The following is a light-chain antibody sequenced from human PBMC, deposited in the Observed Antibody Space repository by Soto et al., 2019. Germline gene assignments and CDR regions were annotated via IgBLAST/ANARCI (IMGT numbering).Light chain of an antibody. Sequence: DIQLTQSPPSLSASVGDRVTITCRASQAISIYVDWYQQKPGKIPKLLIFSASTVQSGVPSRFSGSGSGTDFTLTISNLQPEDVATYYCQKYNSAPLTFGPGTKVDLK. CDR3: QKYNSAPLT. CDR1: QAISIY. V-gene: IGKV1-27*01. J-gene: IGKJ3*01. CDR2: SAS.